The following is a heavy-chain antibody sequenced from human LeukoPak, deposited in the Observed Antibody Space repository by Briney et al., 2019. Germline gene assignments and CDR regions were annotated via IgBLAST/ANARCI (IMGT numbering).Heavy chain of an antibody. V-gene: IGHV4-4*02. D-gene: IGHD6-19*01. CDR3: ARVSGEGGWYNDY. CDR1: GGSISSSNW. Sequence: PSGTLSLTCAVPGGSISSSNWWSWVRQPPGKGLEWIGEIYHSGSTNYNPSLKSRVTISVDKSKNQFSLKLSSVTAADTAVYYCARVSGEGGWYNDYWGQGTLVTASS. CDR2: IYHSGST. J-gene: IGHJ4*02.